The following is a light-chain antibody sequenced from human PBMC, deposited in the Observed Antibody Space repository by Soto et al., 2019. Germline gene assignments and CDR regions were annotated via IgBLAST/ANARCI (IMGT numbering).Light chain of an antibody. CDR1: QSVSSNF. CDR3: HQYGSSPRT. Sequence: EIVLTQSPGTLSLSPGDRATLSCRASQSVSSNFLAWYKQKPGQAPRLLIYGASIRATGIPDRFSGSGSGTDFTLTIRRLEPEDFAMYFCHQYGSSPRTFGPGTKVEIQ. V-gene: IGKV3-20*01. CDR2: GAS. J-gene: IGKJ1*01.